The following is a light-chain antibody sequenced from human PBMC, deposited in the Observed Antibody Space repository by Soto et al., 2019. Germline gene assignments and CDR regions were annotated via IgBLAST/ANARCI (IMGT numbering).Light chain of an antibody. CDR2: GAS. Sequence: EIVLTQSPGTLSLSPGERATLSCRASQSVSSSYLAWYQQKPGQAPRLLIYGASSRATGIPDRFSGSGSGTAFTLTISRLEPEDFAVYYCQQYGSSRIYTFGQGTKLEIK. V-gene: IGKV3-20*01. CDR3: QQYGSSRIYT. CDR1: QSVSSSY. J-gene: IGKJ2*01.